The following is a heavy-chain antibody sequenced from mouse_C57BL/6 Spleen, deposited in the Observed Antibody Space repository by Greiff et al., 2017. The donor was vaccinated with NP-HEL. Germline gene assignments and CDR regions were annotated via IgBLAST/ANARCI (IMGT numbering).Heavy chain of an antibody. J-gene: IGHJ2*01. Sequence: VQLQQSGPELVKPGASVKISCKASGYTFTDYYMNWVKQSHGKSLEWIGDINPNNGGTSYNQKFKGKATLTVDKSSSTAYMELRSLTSEDSAVYYCARKESYRGFYFDYWGQGTTLTVSS. V-gene: IGHV1-26*01. D-gene: IGHD2-10*01. CDR2: INPNNGGT. CDR3: ARKESYRGFYFDY. CDR1: GYTFTDYY.